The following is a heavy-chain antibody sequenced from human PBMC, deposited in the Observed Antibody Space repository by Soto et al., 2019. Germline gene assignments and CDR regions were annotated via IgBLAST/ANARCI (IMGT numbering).Heavy chain of an antibody. CDR2: MNPNSGNT. D-gene: IGHD3-3*01. CDR1: GYTFTSYD. Sequence: QVQLVQSGAEVKKPGASMKVSCKASGYTFTSYDINWVRQATGQGLEWMGWMNPNSGNTGYAQKFQGRVTMTRNTSIITAYMELSSLRSEDTAVYYCARPRSGSYYYGMDVWGQGTAVTVSS. CDR3: ARPRSGSYYYGMDV. J-gene: IGHJ6*02. V-gene: IGHV1-8*01.